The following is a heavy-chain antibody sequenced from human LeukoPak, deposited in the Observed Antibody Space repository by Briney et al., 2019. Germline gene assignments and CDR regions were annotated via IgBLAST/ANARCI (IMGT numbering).Heavy chain of an antibody. CDR3: IVFGDSNH. Sequence: GGSLILSCAASGFTGSNNYMSWVRQAPGKGLEWVSAIHSSGGTYYADSVKGRFTISRDTSKNTLYLQINSLRVEDTAVYYCIVFGDSNHWGQGTLVTVSS. D-gene: IGHD4-17*01. V-gene: IGHV3-53*01. CDR2: IHSSGGT. CDR1: GFTGSNNY. J-gene: IGHJ5*02.